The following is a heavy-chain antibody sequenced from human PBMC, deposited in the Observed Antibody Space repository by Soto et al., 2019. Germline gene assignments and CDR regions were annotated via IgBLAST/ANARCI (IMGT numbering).Heavy chain of an antibody. D-gene: IGHD2-21*01. CDR3: ARSEPGDVRIPKFDS. J-gene: IGHJ4*02. V-gene: IGHV1-3*01. CDR1: GYTFTSYA. CDR2: INAGNGNT. Sequence: ASVKVSCKASGYTFTSYAMHWVRQAPGQRLEWMGWINAGNGNTKYSQKFQGRVTITRDTSASTAYMELSSLRSEDTAVYYCARSEPGDVRIPKFDSWGQGTLVTVSS.